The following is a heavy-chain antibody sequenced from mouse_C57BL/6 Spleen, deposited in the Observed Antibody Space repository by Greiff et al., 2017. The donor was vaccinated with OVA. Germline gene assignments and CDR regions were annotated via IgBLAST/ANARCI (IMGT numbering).Heavy chain of an antibody. CDR3: ARGRDYDY. CDR1: GYTFTGYW. J-gene: IGHJ2*01. V-gene: IGHV1-80*01. D-gene: IGHD2-4*01. Sequence: VQLQQSGAELMKPGASVKLSCKATGYTFTGYWMNWVKQRPGKGLEWIGQIYPGDGDTNYNGKFKGKATLTADKSSSTAYMQLSSLTSEDSAVYFCARGRDYDYWGKGTTLTVSS. CDR2: IYPGDGDT.